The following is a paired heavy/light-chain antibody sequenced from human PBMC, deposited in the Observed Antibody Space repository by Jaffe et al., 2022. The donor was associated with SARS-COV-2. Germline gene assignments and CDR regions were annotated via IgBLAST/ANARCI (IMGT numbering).Light chain of an antibody. V-gene: IGLV2-23*02. J-gene: IGLJ2*01. CDR1: SSDVGSYNL. CDR3: CSYAGGSTVV. CDR2: EVR. Sequence: QSALTQPASVSGSPGQSITISCTGTSSDVGSYNLVSWYQQHPGKAPKVIIYEVRKRPSGVSNRFSGSKSGNTASLTISGLQAEDEADYYCCSYAGGSTVVFGGGTKLTVL.
Heavy chain of an antibody. CDR3: AKEMGEDIVVVVAAFDY. CDR1: GFTFSSCG. Sequence: QVQLVESGGGVVQPGRSLRLSCAASGFTFSSCGMHWVRQAPGKGLEWVAVISYDGSDKYYADSVKGRFTISRDNSKNTLYLQMNSLRAEDTAVYYCAKEMGEDIVVVVAAFDYWGQGTLVTVSS. J-gene: IGHJ4*02. CDR2: ISYDGSDK. V-gene: IGHV3-30*18. D-gene: IGHD2-15*01.